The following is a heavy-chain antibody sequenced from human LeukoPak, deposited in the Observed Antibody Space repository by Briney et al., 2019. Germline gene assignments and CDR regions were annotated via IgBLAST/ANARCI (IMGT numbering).Heavy chain of an antibody. D-gene: IGHD6-13*01. CDR2: ISSSSSYI. V-gene: IGHV3-21*04. Sequence: PGGSLRLSCAASGFTFSSYSMNWVRQAPGKGLEWVSSISSSSSYIYYADSVKGRFTISRDNAKNSLYLQMNSLRAEDTALYHCARAAAGTWGYYYYMDVWGKGTTVTVSS. J-gene: IGHJ6*03. CDR1: GFTFSSYS. CDR3: ARAAAGTWGYYYYMDV.